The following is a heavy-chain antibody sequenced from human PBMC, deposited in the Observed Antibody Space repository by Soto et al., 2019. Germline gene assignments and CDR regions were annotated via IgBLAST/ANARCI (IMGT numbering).Heavy chain of an antibody. CDR3: ASQPLGRGFHWFDP. D-gene: IGHD1-26*01. CDR1: GGSISSSSYY. CDR2: IYYSGST. V-gene: IGHV4-39*01. Sequence: QLQLQESGPGLVKPSETLSLTCTVSGGSISSSSYYWGWIRQPPGKGLEWIGSIYYSGSTYYNPSLKSRVTLSGDTSKHQFSLKLSSVTAADTAVYYCASQPLGRGFHWFDPWVQGTLVTVSS. J-gene: IGHJ5*02.